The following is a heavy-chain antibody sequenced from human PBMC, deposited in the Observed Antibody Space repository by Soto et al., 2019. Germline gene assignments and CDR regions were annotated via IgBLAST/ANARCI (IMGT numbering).Heavy chain of an antibody. CDR1: GFTFSSYS. CDR3: AKDSGTNGVSSIDY. D-gene: IGHD2-8*01. J-gene: IGHJ4*02. V-gene: IGHV3-21*01. CDR2: ISSSSSYI. Sequence: EVQLVESGGGLVKPGGSLRLSCAASGFTFSSYSMNRVRQAPGKGLEWVSSISSSSSYIYYADSVKGRFTISRDNAKNSLYLQMNSLRAEDTAVYYCAKDSGTNGVSSIDYWGQGTLVTVSS.